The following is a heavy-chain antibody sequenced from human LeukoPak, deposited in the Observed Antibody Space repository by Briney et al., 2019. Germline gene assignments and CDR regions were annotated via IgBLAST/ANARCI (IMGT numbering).Heavy chain of an antibody. CDR1: GGTFSSYA. CDR2: IIPILGIA. CDR3: ARTMAAAAIPPDY. J-gene: IGHJ4*02. V-gene: IGHV1-69*04. Sequence: SVKVSCKASGGTFSSYAISWVRQAPGQGLEWMGRIIPILGIADYAQKFQGRVTITADKSTSTAYMELSSLRSEDTAVYYCARTMAAAAIPPDYWGQGTLVTVSS. D-gene: IGHD2-2*02.